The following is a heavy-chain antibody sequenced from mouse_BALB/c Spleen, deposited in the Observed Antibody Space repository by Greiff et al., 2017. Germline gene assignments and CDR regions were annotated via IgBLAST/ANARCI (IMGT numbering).Heavy chain of an antibody. V-gene: IGHV5-9-3*01. CDR1: GFTFSSYA. CDR3: ARQNIYYDYDGYYAMDY. CDR2: ISSGGSYT. D-gene: IGHD2-4*01. Sequence: EAKLMESGGGLVKPGGSLKLSCAASGFTFSSYAMSWVRQTPEKRLEWVATISSGGSYTYYPDSVKGRFTISRDNAKNTLYLQMSSLRSEDTAMYYCARQNIYYDYDGYYAMDYWGQGTSVTVSS. J-gene: IGHJ4*01.